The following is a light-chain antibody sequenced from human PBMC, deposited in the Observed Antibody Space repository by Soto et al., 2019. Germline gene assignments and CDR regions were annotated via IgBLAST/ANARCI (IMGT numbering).Light chain of an antibody. CDR3: QQYNSYPLT. CDR2: KAS. J-gene: IGKJ4*01. Sequence: DIQMTQSPSALSASVGDRVTITCRASQSVSTWLAWYQQKPGTAPNLLIYKASSLEGGVPSRFSGSGSGTEFTITISSLQPDDFATYYCQQYNSYPLTFGGGTKVEIK. V-gene: IGKV1-5*03. CDR1: QSVSTW.